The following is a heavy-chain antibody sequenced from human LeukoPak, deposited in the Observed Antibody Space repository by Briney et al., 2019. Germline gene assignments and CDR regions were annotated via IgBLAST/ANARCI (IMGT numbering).Heavy chain of an antibody. J-gene: IGHJ4*02. V-gene: IGHV3-23*01. CDR2: ISGGDNNT. CDR1: GFTFNSYA. CDR3: AKSPYDH. Sequence: PGGSLRLSCAASGFTFNSYAMSWVRQAPEKGLEWVSTISGGDNNTYYADSVKGRSTISRDNSKNTVYLQVNSLRAEDTAVYYCAKSPYDHWGQGTLVTVPS.